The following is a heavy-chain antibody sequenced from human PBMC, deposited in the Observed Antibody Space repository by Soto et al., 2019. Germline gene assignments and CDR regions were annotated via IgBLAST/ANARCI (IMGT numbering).Heavy chain of an antibody. J-gene: IGHJ4*02. CDR2: ISGSGGNT. CDR1: GFTFASYA. CDR3: AEGLSIAEAGTFDY. D-gene: IGHD6-13*01. Sequence: EAQLLESGGGLVQPGVSLRLSCAASGFTFASYAMSWFRQAPGKGLEWGSGISGSGGNTYNADSVKGRFTISRDNSKNALYLGMISMRAEDTAVSYCAEGLSIAEAGTFDYWGQGTLVTVSS. V-gene: IGHV3-23*01.